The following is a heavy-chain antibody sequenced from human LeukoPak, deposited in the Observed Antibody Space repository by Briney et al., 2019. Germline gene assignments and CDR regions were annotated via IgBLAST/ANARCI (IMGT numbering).Heavy chain of an antibody. CDR1: GFSFSRYW. CDR2: INPDGSTT. CDR3: ARVRSSYYYESSGYYHYDAFDI. D-gene: IGHD3-22*01. Sequence: GGSLRLSCAASGFSFSRYWIHWVRQAPGKGLEWVSRINPDGSTTTYADSVKGRFTISRDNAENTVYLQMNSLRAEDTAVYYCARVRSSYYYESSGYYHYDAFDIWGQGTMVTVSS. V-gene: IGHV3-74*01. J-gene: IGHJ3*02.